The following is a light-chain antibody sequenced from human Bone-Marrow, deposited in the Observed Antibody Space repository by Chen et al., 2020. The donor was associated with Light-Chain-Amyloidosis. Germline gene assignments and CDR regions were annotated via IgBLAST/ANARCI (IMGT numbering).Light chain of an antibody. CDR3: QSADSSGTYEVI. CDR1: DLPTKY. V-gene: IGLV3-25*03. CDR2: RDT. J-gene: IGLJ2*01. Sequence: SYELTQPPSVSASPGQTARITCSGDDLPTKYAYWYQQKPGQAPVLVIHRDTERPSGISERFSGSSSGTTATLTISGVQAEDVADYHCQSADSSGTYEVIFGGGTKLTVL.